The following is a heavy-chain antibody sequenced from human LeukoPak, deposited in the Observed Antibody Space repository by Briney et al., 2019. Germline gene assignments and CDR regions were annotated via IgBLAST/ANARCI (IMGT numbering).Heavy chain of an antibody. CDR2: IKQEGSEK. J-gene: IGHJ4*02. V-gene: IGHV3-7*01. CDR3: ARVFIVGSRSVFDF. D-gene: IGHD2-21*01. Sequence: GGSLRLSCAASGFTFSNYWMSWVRLAPGKGLEWGANIKQEGSEKYYVDSVEGRFTISRDNAKNLLSLQMHSLRAEDTAVYHCARVFIVGSRSVFDFWGQGTLVTVPS. CDR1: GFTFSNYW.